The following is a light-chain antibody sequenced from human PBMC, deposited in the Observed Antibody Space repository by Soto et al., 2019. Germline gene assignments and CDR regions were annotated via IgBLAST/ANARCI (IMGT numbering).Light chain of an antibody. CDR2: WAS. CDR1: QSVLYSSNNRNY. CDR3: QQYYRTPVT. J-gene: IGKJ4*01. V-gene: IGKV4-1*01. Sequence: DIVMTQSPDSKAVSLGERATINCKSSQSVLYSSNNRNYLAWYQQKPGHPPKLLINWASTRESGVPDRFSGSGSGTDFTLTISSLQAEDVAVYYCQQYYRTPVTFGGGTKVEIK.